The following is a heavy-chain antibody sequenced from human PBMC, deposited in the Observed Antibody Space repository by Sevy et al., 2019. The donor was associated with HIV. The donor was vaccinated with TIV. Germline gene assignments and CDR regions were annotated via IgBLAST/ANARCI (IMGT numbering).Heavy chain of an antibody. CDR1: GFTFSSYA. CDR2: IRNDGNIK. CDR3: AKDRFDP. V-gene: IGHV3-30*02. J-gene: IGHJ5*02. Sequence: GGSLRLSCAASGFTFSSYAMHWVRQAPGKGLGWVAFIRNDGNIKYYKESVKGRFTISRDNSKNTLYLQMNSLRAEDTAVYYCAKDRFDPWGQGTLVTVSS.